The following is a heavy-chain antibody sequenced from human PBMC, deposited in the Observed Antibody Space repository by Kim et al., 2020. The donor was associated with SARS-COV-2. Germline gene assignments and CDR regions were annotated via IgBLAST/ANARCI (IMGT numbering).Heavy chain of an antibody. CDR3: ASVPYYYDSSGYYLEGRYASEGNH. CDR1: GFTFSSYS. V-gene: IGHV3-21*01. CDR2: ISSSSSYI. D-gene: IGHD3-22*01. J-gene: IGHJ1*01. Sequence: GGSLRLSCAASGFTFSSYSMNWVRQAPGKGLEWVSSISSSSSYIYYADSVKGRFTISRDNAKNSLYLQMNSLRAEDTAVYYCASVPYYYDSSGYYLEGRYASEGNHWGQGTLVTVSS.